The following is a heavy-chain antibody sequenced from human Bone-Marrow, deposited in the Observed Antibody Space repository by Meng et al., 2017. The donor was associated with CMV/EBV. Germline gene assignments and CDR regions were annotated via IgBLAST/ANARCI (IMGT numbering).Heavy chain of an antibody. CDR3: ARDGLGATVAYYYGMDV. J-gene: IGHJ6*02. CDR1: GFTFSSYA. CDR2: ISYDGSNK. V-gene: IGHV3-30-3*01. D-gene: IGHD1-26*01. Sequence: GESLKISCAASGFTFSSYAMHWVRQAPGKGLEWVAVISYDGSNKYYADSVKGRFTISRDNSKNTLYLQMNSLRAEDTAVYYCARDGLGATVAYYYGMDVWGQGTTVTVSS.